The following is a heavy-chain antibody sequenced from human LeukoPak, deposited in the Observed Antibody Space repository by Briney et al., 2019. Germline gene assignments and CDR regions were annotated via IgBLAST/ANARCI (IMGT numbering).Heavy chain of an antibody. CDR1: GFNFVIYS. V-gene: IGHV3-30-3*01. Sequence: GGSLRLSCAASGFNFVIYSMHWVRQAPGKGLEWVAVMSSDGSNKYYADSVKGRFTISRDNSKNTLYLQMNSLRAEDTAVYYCARDQSITVVTYIDYWGQGTLVTVSS. CDR2: MSSDGSNK. D-gene: IGHD4-23*01. CDR3: ARDQSITVVTYIDY. J-gene: IGHJ4*02.